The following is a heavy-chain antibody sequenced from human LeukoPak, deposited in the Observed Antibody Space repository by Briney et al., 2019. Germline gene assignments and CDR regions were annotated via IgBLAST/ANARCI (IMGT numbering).Heavy chain of an antibody. D-gene: IGHD3-3*02. CDR2: LYSGSST. CDR3: ARVGDHFHWYLDL. Sequence: GGSLRLSCAASGFTVSTNYMNWVRQAPGKGLEWVSILYSGSSTYYADSVEGRFTTSRDSSKNTLFLQMNDLRAEDTAVYYCARVGDHFHWYLDLWGRGTLVTVSS. J-gene: IGHJ2*01. V-gene: IGHV3-53*01. CDR1: GFTVSTNY.